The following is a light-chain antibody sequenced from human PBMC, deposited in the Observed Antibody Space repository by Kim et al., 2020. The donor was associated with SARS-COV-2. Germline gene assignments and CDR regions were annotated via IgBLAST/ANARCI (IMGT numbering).Light chain of an antibody. CDR1: SLRSYY. Sequence: SSELTQDPAVSVALGQTVRITCEGDSLRSYYATWYQQKPGQAPIVVIYGKNNRPSGIPDRFSGSSSGNTASLTITGTQAGDEADYYCNSRDSNDNVVFGGGPQLTGL. CDR2: GKN. V-gene: IGLV3-19*01. CDR3: NSRDSNDNVV. J-gene: IGLJ2*01.